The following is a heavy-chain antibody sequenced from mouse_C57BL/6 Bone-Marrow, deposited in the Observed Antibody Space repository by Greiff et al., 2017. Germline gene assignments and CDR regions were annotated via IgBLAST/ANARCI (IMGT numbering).Heavy chain of an antibody. CDR3: ASSIYYYGWFAY. D-gene: IGHD1-1*01. J-gene: IGHJ3*01. CDR2: ISSGSSTI. Sequence: VQLKESGGGLVKPGGSLKLSCAASGFTFSDYGMHWVRQAPEKGLEWVAYISSGSSTIYYADTVKGRFTISRDNAKNTLFLQMTSLRSEDTAMYYCASSIYYYGWFAYWGQGTLVTVSA. V-gene: IGHV5-17*01. CDR1: GFTFSDYG.